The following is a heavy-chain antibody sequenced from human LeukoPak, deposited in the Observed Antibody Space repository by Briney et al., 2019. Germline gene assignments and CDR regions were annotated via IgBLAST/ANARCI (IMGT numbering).Heavy chain of an antibody. J-gene: IGHJ4*02. CDR3: ARSTQSIAARGGDY. Sequence: SETLSLTCTVSGGSISSSSYYWGWIRQPPGKGLEWIGSIYYSGSTYYNPSLKSRVTISVDTSKNQFSLKLSSVTAADTAVYYCARSTQSIAARGGDYWGRGTLVTVSS. D-gene: IGHD6-6*01. V-gene: IGHV4-39*07. CDR2: IYYSGST. CDR1: GGSISSSSYY.